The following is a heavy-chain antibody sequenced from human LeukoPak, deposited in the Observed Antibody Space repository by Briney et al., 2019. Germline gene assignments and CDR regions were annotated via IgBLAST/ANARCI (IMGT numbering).Heavy chain of an antibody. J-gene: IGHJ4*02. V-gene: IGHV3-30*18. CDR1: GFTVSSNY. Sequence: GGSLRLSCAASGFTVSSNYMSWVRQAPGKGLEWVAVISYDGSNKYYADSVKGRFTISRDNSKNTLYLQMNSLRAEDTAVYYCAKGSIDTLTADYWGQGTLVTVSS. CDR3: AKGSIDTLTADY. CDR2: ISYDGSNK. D-gene: IGHD6-6*01.